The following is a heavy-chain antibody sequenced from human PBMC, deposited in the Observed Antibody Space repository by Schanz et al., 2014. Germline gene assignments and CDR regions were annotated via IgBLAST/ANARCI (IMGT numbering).Heavy chain of an antibody. CDR3: ARRDNYLSAFDI. D-gene: IGHD4-4*01. V-gene: IGHV4-39*01. Sequence: QLQLQESGPGLVKPSETLSLTCTVSGASISGSSDYWGWIRQSPGKGLEWIGNIYYTGTTYYNPPLKSRFSIPVDTSKNQFSLKLPSVTAADTAVFYCARRDNYLSAFDIWGQGTMVTVSS. CDR1: GASISGSSDY. CDR2: IYYTGTT. J-gene: IGHJ3*02.